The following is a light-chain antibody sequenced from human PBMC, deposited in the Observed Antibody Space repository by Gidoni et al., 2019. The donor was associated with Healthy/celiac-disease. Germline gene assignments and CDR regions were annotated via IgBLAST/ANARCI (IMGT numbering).Light chain of an antibody. Sequence: DIQMTQSPSSLSASVGDRVTITCRESQSISSYLNWYQQKPGKAPKLLIYAASSLQSGVPSRFSGSGSGTDFTLTISSLQPEDFATYYCKQSYSTPGATFXQXTKVEIK. CDR1: QSISSY. CDR2: AAS. V-gene: IGKV1-39*01. CDR3: KQSYSTPGAT. J-gene: IGKJ1*01.